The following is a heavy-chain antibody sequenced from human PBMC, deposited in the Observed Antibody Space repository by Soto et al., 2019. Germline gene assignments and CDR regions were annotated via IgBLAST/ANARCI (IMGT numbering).Heavy chain of an antibody. CDR2: INRSGST. CDR1: GGSLSDYY. V-gene: IGHV4-34*01. CDR3: AGSLSGSYFWFDP. D-gene: IGHD3-10*01. J-gene: IGHJ5*02. Sequence: SETLSLTCAVYGGSLSDYYWSWIRQPPGKGLEWIGKINRSGSTNYNPSLKSRVTISVDTSNDQFSLRLSSVTAADTAVYYCAGSLSGSYFWFDPWGLGTLVTVSS.